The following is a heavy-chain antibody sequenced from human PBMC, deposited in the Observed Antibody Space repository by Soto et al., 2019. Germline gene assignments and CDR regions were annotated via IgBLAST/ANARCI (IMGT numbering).Heavy chain of an antibody. J-gene: IGHJ4*02. CDR1: GXPVSSYS. Sequence: GSLRHSCDASGXPVSSYSMSWVRQAPGKGLQWVSGIGGSGDRTHYVDSVKCLFTISIDNSKNTVYLQMNGLRSYDTAVYYFATAATYEHVWGSYRYYFNSWGQGTRGTVSS. V-gene: IGHV3-23*01. CDR2: IGGSGDRT. D-gene: IGHD3-16*02. CDR3: ATAATYEHVWGSYRYYFNS.